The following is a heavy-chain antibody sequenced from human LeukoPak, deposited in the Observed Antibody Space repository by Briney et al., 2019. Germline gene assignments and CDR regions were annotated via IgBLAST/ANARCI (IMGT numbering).Heavy chain of an antibody. Sequence: GGSLRLSCAASGFTVSSKYMSWVRQAPGKGLEWVSVIYSGGSTYYADSVKGRFTISRDNAKNSLYLQMNSLRAEDTAVYYCARGKGVFIVVATTPDYWGQGTLVTVSS. V-gene: IGHV3-53*01. CDR1: GFTVSSKY. D-gene: IGHD1-26*01. J-gene: IGHJ4*02. CDR3: ARGKGVFIVVATTPDY. CDR2: IYSGGST.